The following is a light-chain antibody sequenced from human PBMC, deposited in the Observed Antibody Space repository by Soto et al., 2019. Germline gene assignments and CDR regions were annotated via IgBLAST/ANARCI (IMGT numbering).Light chain of an antibody. CDR1: QGIRND. J-gene: IGKJ1*01. CDR3: LQDYNYPWT. V-gene: IGKV1-6*01. CDR2: AAS. Sequence: AIQMTQSPSSLSASVGDRVTITCRARQGIRNDLGWYQQRPGKAPKLLIYAASSLQSVVPSRFSGSGPGTDFTLTISILQAEDFSTYYCLQDYNYPWTFGQGTKVEIK.